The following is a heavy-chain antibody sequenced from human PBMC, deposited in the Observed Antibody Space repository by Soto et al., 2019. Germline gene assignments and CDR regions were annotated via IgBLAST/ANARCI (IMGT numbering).Heavy chain of an antibody. CDR1: GFTFSSYG. CDR2: IWYDGSNK. Sequence: GGSLRLSCAASGFTFSSYGMHWVRQAPGKGLEWVAVIWYDGSNKYYADSVKGRFTISRDNSKNTLYLQMNSLRAEDTAVYYCARDRHIVVVPAAISGMDVWGQGTTVTVSS. V-gene: IGHV3-33*01. D-gene: IGHD2-2*01. CDR3: ARDRHIVVVPAAISGMDV. J-gene: IGHJ6*02.